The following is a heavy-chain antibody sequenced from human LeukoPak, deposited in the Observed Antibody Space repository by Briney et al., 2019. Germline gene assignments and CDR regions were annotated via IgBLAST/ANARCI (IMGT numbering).Heavy chain of an antibody. CDR3: ARERGGCSSTSCHNWFDP. CDR2: IKQDGSEK. J-gene: IGHJ5*02. V-gene: IGHV3-7*01. Sequence: GGSLRLSCAASGFTFSSYWMSWVRRAPGKGLEWVANIKQDGSEKYYVDSVKGRFTISRDNAKNSLYLQMNSLRAEDTAVYYCARERGGCSSTSCHNWFDPWGQGTLVTVSS. D-gene: IGHD2-2*01. CDR1: GFTFSSYW.